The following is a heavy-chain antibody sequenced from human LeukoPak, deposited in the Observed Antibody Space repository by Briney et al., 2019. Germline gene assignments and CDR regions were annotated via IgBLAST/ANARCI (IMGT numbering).Heavy chain of an antibody. Sequence: PGGSLRLSCAASGFTFSNAWMSWVRQAPGKGLEWVGRIKSKTDGGTTDYAAPVKGRFTISRDDSKNTLYLQMNSQKTEDTAVYYCTTVPYDILTGYPLDYWGQGTLVTVSS. J-gene: IGHJ4*02. CDR2: IKSKTDGGTT. CDR3: TTVPYDILTGYPLDY. CDR1: GFTFSNAW. V-gene: IGHV3-15*01. D-gene: IGHD3-9*01.